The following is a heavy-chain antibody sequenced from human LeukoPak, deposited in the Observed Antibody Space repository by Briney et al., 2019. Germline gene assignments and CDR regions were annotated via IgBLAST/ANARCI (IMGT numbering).Heavy chain of an antibody. J-gene: IGHJ4*02. CDR3: ARDETTRYSPISVFDY. CDR1: GGTFSSYA. Sequence: SVKVSCKASGGTFSSYAISWVRQAPGQGLEWMGRIIPILGIANYAQKFQGRVTITADKSTSTAYMELSSLRSEDTAVYYCARDETTRYSPISVFDYWGQGTLVTVSS. D-gene: IGHD5-18*01. V-gene: IGHV1-69*04. CDR2: IIPILGIA.